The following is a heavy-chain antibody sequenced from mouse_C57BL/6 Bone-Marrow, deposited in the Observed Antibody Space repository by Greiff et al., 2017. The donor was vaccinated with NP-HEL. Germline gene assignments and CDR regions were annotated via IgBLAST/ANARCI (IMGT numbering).Heavy chain of an antibody. J-gene: IGHJ2*01. V-gene: IGHV5-17*01. CDR2: ISSGSSTI. CDR1: GFTFSDYG. D-gene: IGHD3-2*02. CDR3: ARRSGYHFDY. Sequence: EVKLVESGGGLVKPGGSLKLSCAASGFTFSDYGMHWVRQAPEKGLEWVAYISSGSSTIYYADTVKGRFTISRDNAKNTLFLQMTSLRSEDTAMYYCARRSGYHFDYWGQGTTLTVSS.